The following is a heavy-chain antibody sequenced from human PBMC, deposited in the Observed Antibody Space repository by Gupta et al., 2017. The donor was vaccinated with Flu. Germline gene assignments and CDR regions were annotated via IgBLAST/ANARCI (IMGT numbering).Heavy chain of an antibody. V-gene: IGHV4-4*07. CDR3: ARDFRSVVGVSLPDH. D-gene: IGHD2-15*01. J-gene: IGHJ4*02. Sequence: WGWFRKTAGKGLEWIGRIHSSGRTHYSNPLKSRVTMSLDTSKNRLSLNLTSVTAADTAVYYCARDFRSVVGVSLPDHWGQGTLVTVSS. CDR2: IHSSGRT.